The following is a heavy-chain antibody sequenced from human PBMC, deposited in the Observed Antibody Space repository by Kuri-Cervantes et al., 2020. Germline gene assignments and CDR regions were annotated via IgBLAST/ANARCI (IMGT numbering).Heavy chain of an antibody. D-gene: IGHD2-15*01. CDR1: GFTFSNYG. Sequence: GGSLRLSCAASGFTFSNYGMQWVRQAPGKGLEWVAFIRYDGSNKYYADSVKGRFTISRDNSKNTLYLQMNSLRAEDTAVYYCASCSGGSCARLDYWGQGTLVTVSS. J-gene: IGHJ4*02. CDR3: ASCSGGSCARLDY. V-gene: IGHV3-30*02. CDR2: IRYDGSNK.